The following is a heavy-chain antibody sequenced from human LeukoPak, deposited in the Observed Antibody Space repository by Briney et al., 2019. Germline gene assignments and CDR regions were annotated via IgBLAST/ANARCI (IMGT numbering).Heavy chain of an antibody. D-gene: IGHD3-9*01. Sequence: ASVKVSCKSSGYTFTSYGISWVRQAPGQGLEWMGWISAYNGNTNYAQKLQGRVTMTTDTSTSTAYMELRSLRSDDTAVYYCATAPDYDFLTGYSYWGQGTLVTVSS. CDR2: ISAYNGNT. V-gene: IGHV1-18*01. J-gene: IGHJ4*02. CDR3: ATAPDYDFLTGYSY. CDR1: GYTFTSYG.